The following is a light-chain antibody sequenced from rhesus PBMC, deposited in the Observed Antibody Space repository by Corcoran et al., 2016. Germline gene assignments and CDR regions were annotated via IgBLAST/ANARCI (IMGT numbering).Light chain of an antibody. V-gene: IGKV1-33*01. J-gene: IGKJ4*01. CDR1: QGISKL. CDR3: QQYKNYPLT. Sequence: DIQMTQSPSSLSASVGDTVTITCQASQGISKLLAWYPQKPGKAPKILIFDATTLQSGVPSRFGGRGSGKEFTLTISSLQPEDFAIYYCQQYKNYPLTFGGGTKVELK. CDR2: DAT.